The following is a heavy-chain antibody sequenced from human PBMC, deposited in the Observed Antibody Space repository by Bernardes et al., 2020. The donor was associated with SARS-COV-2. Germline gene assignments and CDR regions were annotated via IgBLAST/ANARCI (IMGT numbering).Heavy chain of an antibody. V-gene: IGHV3-30-3*01. CDR3: ARSVGGRSDGLGDWFDP. CDR1: GFTFSSYA. CDR2: ISYDGSNK. J-gene: IGHJ5*02. D-gene: IGHD3-16*01. Sequence: GGSLRLSCAASGFTFSSYAMHWVRQAPGKGLEWVAVISYDGSNKYYADSVKGRFTISRDNSKNTLYLQMNSLRVEDTAVYYCARSVGGRSDGLGDWFDPWGQGTLVTVSS.